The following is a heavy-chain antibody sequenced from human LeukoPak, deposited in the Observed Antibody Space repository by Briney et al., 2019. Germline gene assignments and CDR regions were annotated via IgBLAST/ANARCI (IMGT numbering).Heavy chain of an antibody. J-gene: IGHJ4*02. CDR1: GFTFSSYE. V-gene: IGHV3-7*01. CDR2: IKQDGSEK. CDR3: ARVLMVRGVIRGWYYFDY. Sequence: GGSLRLSCAASGFTFSSYEMNWVRQAPGKGLEWVANIKQDGSEKYYVDSVKGRFTISRDNAKNSLYLQMNSLRAEDTAVYYCARVLMVRGVIRGWYYFDYWGQGTLVTVSS. D-gene: IGHD3-10*01.